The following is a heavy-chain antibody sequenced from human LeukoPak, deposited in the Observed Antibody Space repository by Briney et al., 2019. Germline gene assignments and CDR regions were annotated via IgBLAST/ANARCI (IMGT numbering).Heavy chain of an antibody. D-gene: IGHD5-24*01. CDR2: IYYTGST. J-gene: IGHJ4*02. V-gene: IGHV4-59*08. CDR1: GGSISSYY. CDR3: ARRDGDHYDFDQ. Sequence: SETLSLTCTVSGGSISSYYWSWIRQPPGKGLEWIGYIYYTGSTNYNPSLKSRVTISVDTSKNQFSLKLTSVTAADTAVYYCARRDGDHYDFDQWGQGILVSVSS.